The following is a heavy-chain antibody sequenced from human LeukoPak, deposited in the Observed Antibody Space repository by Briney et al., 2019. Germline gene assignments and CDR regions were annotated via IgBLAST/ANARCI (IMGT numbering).Heavy chain of an antibody. CDR3: ARGDPENYYYYYMDV. CDR2: ISSSSSTK. V-gene: IGHV3-48*01. J-gene: IGHJ6*03. Sequence: GGSLRLSCVASGFTFSSYEMNWVRQAPGKGLEWVSYISSSSSTKYYADSMKGRFTISRDNAKNSLYLQMNSLRAEDTAVYYCARGDPENYYYYYMDVWGKGTTVTVSS. CDR1: GFTFSSYE. D-gene: IGHD2-21*02.